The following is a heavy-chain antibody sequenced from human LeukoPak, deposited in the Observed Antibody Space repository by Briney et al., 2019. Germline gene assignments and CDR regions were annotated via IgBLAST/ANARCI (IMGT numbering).Heavy chain of an antibody. CDR1: GFSFSSYG. CDR3: GTYRYAQRNFDY. J-gene: IGHJ4*02. D-gene: IGHD5-18*01. V-gene: IGHV3-30*02. Sequence: GGSLRLSCAASGFSFSSYGMHWVRQAPGKGLDWVTFIEYDGGDKYYADSVKGRFTISRDNSNNTLYLQMNSLRAEDTAVYYCGTYRYAQRNFDYWGQGTLVTV. CDR2: IEYDGGDK.